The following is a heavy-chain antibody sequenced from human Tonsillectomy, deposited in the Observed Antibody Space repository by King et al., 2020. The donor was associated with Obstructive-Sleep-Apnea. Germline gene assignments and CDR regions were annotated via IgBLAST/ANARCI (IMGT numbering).Heavy chain of an antibody. Sequence: VQLVESGGRLVQPGGSLRLSCAASGFTFSGYAMSWVRQAPGKGLEWVSGISGSGSRKYYADSVKGRFTISSYNSKNTLYLQMNGLRAEDTAVYYCVRPTAMSEGFDYWGQGTLVTVSS. D-gene: IGHD2-2*01. J-gene: IGHJ4*02. CDR2: ISGSGSRK. CDR1: GFTFSGYA. V-gene: IGHV3-23*04. CDR3: VRPTAMSEGFDY.